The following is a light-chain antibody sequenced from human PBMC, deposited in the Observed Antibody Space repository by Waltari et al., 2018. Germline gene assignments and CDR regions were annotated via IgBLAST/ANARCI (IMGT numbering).Light chain of an antibody. CDR3: QTGGHGTWV. CDR1: SGHSTNI. J-gene: IGLJ3*02. Sequence: QLVLTQSPSASASLGASDKLTCTLSSGHSTNIIAWLQQQPEKGPLYLMNVNSDGSHNKGGRIPVRFSGSISGAERYLTSSSRQSEDEADYYCQTGGHGTWVFGGGTRLTVL. V-gene: IGLV4-69*01. CDR2: VNSDGSH.